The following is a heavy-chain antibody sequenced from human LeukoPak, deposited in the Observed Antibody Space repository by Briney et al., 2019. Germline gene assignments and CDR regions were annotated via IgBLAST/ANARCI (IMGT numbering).Heavy chain of an antibody. Sequence: GGSLRLSCAASGFAFSSYAMSWVRQAPGKGLEWVSAISGSGGSTYYADSVKGRFTISRDNSKNTLYLQMNSLRAEDTAVYYCAIHSSSWYEKAFDIWGQGTMVTVSS. CDR2: ISGSGGST. CDR1: GFAFSSYA. CDR3: AIHSSSWYEKAFDI. J-gene: IGHJ3*02. V-gene: IGHV3-23*01. D-gene: IGHD6-13*01.